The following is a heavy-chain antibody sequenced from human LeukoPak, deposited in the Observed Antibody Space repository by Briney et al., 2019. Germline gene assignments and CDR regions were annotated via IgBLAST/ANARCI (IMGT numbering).Heavy chain of an antibody. D-gene: IGHD2-8*01. CDR1: GFIFSRYA. CDR3: ARASVSDAFDI. V-gene: IGHV3-23*01. J-gene: IGHJ3*02. CDR2: ISGSGTGT. Sequence: PGGSLRLSCAASGFIFSRYAMSWVRQAPGKGLEWVSSISGSGTGTYYADSVKGRFTISRDNSKNTLFLQMNSLRAEDTAVYYCARASVSDAFDIWGQGTMVTVSS.